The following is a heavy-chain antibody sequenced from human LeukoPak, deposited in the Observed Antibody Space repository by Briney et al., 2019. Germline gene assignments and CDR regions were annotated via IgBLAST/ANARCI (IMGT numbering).Heavy chain of an antibody. CDR2: ISSSGSTI. D-gene: IGHD4-17*01. Sequence: SGGSLRLYCAASGFTFSSYEMNWVRQAPGKGLEWVSYISSSGSTIYYADSVKGRFTIYRDNAKNSLYLQMNSLRAEDTAVYYCARRDYGDPYSFDVWDQGTMVTVSS. CDR3: ARRDYGDPYSFDV. CDR1: GFTFSSYE. J-gene: IGHJ3*01. V-gene: IGHV3-48*03.